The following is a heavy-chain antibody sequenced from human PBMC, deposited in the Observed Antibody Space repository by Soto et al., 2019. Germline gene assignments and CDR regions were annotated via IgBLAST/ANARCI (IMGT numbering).Heavy chain of an antibody. CDR1: GFTFSTYG. D-gene: IGHD4-17*01. Sequence: EVQVLESGGGLVQPGGSLRLSCASSGFTFSTYGMSWVRQAPGKGLEWVSSVSYTGDNTYYEDSVKGRFTISRDNSKNTVYLQMNSLRTEDTATYYCASPDYGGDGQDYWGQGTLVTVSS. V-gene: IGHV3-23*01. CDR2: VSYTGDNT. J-gene: IGHJ4*02. CDR3: ASPDYGGDGQDY.